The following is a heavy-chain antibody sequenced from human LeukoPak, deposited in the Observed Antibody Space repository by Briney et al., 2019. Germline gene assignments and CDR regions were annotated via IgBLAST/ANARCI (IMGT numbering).Heavy chain of an antibody. J-gene: IGHJ5*02. CDR1: GGSISSYY. CDR3: AREYSSSWYGWFDP. D-gene: IGHD6-13*01. Sequence: SETLSLTCTVSGGSISSYYWSWIRQPPGKGLEWIGYIYYSGSTNYNPSLKSRVTISVDTSKNQFSLKLSPVTAADTAVYYCAREYSSSWYGWFDPWGQGTLVTVSS. V-gene: IGHV4-59*01. CDR2: IYYSGST.